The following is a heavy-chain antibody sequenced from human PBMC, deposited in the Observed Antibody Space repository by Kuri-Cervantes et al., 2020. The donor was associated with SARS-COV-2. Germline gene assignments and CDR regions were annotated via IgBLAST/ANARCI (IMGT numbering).Heavy chain of an antibody. D-gene: IGHD6-13*01. V-gene: IGHV4-34*01. CDR3: SRVGPSSSKNYCDY. CDR2: INHSGST. Sequence: SETLSLTCAVYGGSFSGYYWSWIRQPPGKGLEWIGEINHSGSTNYNPSLKSRVTISVDTYKKQFSLKLSSVTAADTAVYYCSRVGPSSSKNYCDYWGQGTLVTVSS. CDR1: GGSFSGYY. J-gene: IGHJ4*02.